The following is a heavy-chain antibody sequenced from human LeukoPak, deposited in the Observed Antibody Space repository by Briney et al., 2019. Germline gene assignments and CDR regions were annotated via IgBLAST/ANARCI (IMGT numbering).Heavy chain of an antibody. Sequence: SETLSLTCAVYGGSFSGYYWSWIRQPPGKGLEWIGEINHSGSTNYNPSLKSRVTISVDTSKNQFSLKLSSVTAADTAVYYCAGGNPGYCSSTSCYTGLGYWGQGTLVTVSS. CDR1: GGSFSGYY. CDR2: INHSGST. D-gene: IGHD2-2*02. CDR3: AGGNPGYCSSTSCYTGLGY. J-gene: IGHJ4*02. V-gene: IGHV4-34*01.